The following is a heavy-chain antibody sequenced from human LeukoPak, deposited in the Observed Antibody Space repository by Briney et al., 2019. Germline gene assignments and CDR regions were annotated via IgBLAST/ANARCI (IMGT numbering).Heavy chain of an antibody. D-gene: IGHD3-22*01. Sequence: GGSLRLSCAASGFTVSSNYMSWVRQAPGKGLEWVSVIYSGGSTYYADSVKGRFTISRDNSKNTLYLQMNSLRAEDTAVYYCASTLPVYYYDSSGYYYDYWGQGTLVTVSS. V-gene: IGHV3-53*01. CDR2: IYSGGST. CDR3: ASTLPVYYYDSSGYYYDY. J-gene: IGHJ4*02. CDR1: GFTVSSNY.